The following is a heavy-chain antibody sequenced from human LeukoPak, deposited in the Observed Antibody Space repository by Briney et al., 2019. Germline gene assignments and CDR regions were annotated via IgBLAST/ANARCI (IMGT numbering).Heavy chain of an antibody. J-gene: IGHJ4*02. Sequence: GGSLRLSCAASGFTFSNYNMNCVRQAPGKGLEWVSSISASSSYINYADSVTGRFTISRVNAKNSVYLQMNSLRAEDTAVYYCARDKDRTSAGRCYLPDDWGQGTLVTVSS. D-gene: IGHD2-15*01. CDR2: ISASSSYI. CDR3: ARDKDRTSAGRCYLPDD. V-gene: IGHV3-21*01. CDR1: GFTFSNYN.